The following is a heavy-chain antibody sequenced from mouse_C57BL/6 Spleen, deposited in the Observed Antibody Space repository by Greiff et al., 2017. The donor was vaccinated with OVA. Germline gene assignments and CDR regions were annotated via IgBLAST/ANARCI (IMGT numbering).Heavy chain of an antibody. D-gene: IGHD1-1*01. Sequence: EVQLQQSGPELVKPGASVTISCKASGYTFTDYYMNWVKQSHGKSLEWIGDINPNNGGTSYNQKFKGKATLTVDKSSSTAYMELSRLTSEDSEVYYCARRVTTVVDYYAMDYWGQGTSVTVSS. V-gene: IGHV1-26*01. CDR3: ARRVTTVVDYYAMDY. CDR2: INPNNGGT. J-gene: IGHJ4*01. CDR1: GYTFTDYY.